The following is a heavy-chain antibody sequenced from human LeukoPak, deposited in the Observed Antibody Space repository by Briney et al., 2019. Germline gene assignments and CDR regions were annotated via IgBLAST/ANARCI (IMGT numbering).Heavy chain of an antibody. D-gene: IGHD5-24*01. V-gene: IGHV4-61*01. CDR3: ASGDLSGGYNFPDAFDI. CDR1: GGSVSSGSYY. Sequence: SETLSLTCTVSGGSVSSGSYYWSWIRQPPGKGLEWIGYIYYSGSTNYNPSLKSRVTISVDTSKNQFSLKLSSVTAADTAVYYCASGDLSGGYNFPDAFDIWGQGTMVTVSS. J-gene: IGHJ3*02. CDR2: IYYSGST.